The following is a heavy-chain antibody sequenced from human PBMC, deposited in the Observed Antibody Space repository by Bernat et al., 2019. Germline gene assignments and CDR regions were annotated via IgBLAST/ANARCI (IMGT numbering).Heavy chain of an antibody. CDR2: IYYSGTT. V-gene: IGHV4-39*02. CDR1: GGSISSSSYY. CDR3: ARDKVKADAFDI. J-gene: IGHJ3*02. Sequence: QLQLQESGPGLVKPSETLSLTCTVSGGSISSSSYYWGWIRQPPGQGLEWIGSIYYSGTTYYNPSLKSRVTISVDTSKNQFSLKLSSVTAADTAVYYCARDKVKADAFDIWGQGTMVTVSS.